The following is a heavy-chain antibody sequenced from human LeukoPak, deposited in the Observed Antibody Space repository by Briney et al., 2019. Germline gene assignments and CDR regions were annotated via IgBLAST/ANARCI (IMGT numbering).Heavy chain of an antibody. CDR3: ARQGDQRITIFGVAPPGGMDV. D-gene: IGHD3-3*01. CDR1: GGSISSYY. V-gene: IGHV4-59*01. J-gene: IGHJ6*02. CDR2: IYYSGST. Sequence: SETLSLTCTVSGGSISSYYWSWIRQPPGKGPEWIGYIYYSGSTNYNPSLKSRVTISVDTSKNQFSLKLSSVTAADTAVYYCARQGDQRITIFGVAPPGGMDVWGQGTTVTVSS.